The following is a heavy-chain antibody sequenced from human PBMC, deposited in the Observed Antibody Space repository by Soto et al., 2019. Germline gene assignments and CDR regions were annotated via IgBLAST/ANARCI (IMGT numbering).Heavy chain of an antibody. V-gene: IGHV3-30*14. CDR2: ISYDGSNK. J-gene: IGHJ3*02. CDR3: ATWLLREHAYDI. CDR1: GFTFSSYA. D-gene: IGHD1-26*01. Sequence: PGGSLRLSCAASGFTFSSYAMHWVRQAPGKGLEWVAVISYDGSNKYYADSVKGRFTISSDTSKTIVFLQMTSLGPDDTAVYYCATWLLREHAYDIWGLGTTVTVSS.